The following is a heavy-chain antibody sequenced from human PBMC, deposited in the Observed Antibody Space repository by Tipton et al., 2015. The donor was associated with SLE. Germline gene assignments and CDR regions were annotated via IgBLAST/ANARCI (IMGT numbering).Heavy chain of an antibody. CDR3: ARDLAYAWCYY. CDR2: IHYSGTT. V-gene: IGHV4-59*11. CDR1: GGSITNHY. J-gene: IGHJ4*02. Sequence: TLSLTCTVSGGSITNHYWNWIRQPPGKGLEWIGYIHYSGTTHDNPPLKSRVTMSVDMSKNQFSLRLTPVTAADTAVYYCARDLAYAWCYYWGQGTLVTVSS. D-gene: IGHD4/OR15-4a*01.